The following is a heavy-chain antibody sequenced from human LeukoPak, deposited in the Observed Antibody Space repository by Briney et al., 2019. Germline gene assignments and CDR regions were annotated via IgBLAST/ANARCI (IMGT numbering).Heavy chain of an antibody. J-gene: IGHJ6*03. Sequence: GGSLRLSCAASGFTFSSYWMHWVRQAPGKGLVWVSRINSDGSSTSYADDVKGRFTITRDKAKNTLYMQMNSLRTEDSAVDYCARHSYRDGSGSCHWAYYSYNMDVWGKGTTVTVSS. V-gene: IGHV3-74*01. CDR2: INSDGSST. D-gene: IGHD3-10*01. CDR3: ARHSYRDGSGSCHWAYYSYNMDV. CDR1: GFTFSSYW.